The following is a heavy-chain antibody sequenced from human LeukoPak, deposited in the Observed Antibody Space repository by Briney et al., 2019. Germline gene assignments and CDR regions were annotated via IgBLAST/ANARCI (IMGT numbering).Heavy chain of an antibody. Sequence: SETLSLTCSVSGGSISSYYWSWIRQPPGKGLEWIGYTHYSGNTNYNPSLKSRVTISVDTSKNQFSLKLSSVTAADTAVYYCARGSDLHFLWGQGTLVTVSS. CDR2: THYSGNT. CDR3: ARGSDLHFL. CDR1: GGSISSYY. V-gene: IGHV4-59*08. J-gene: IGHJ4*02. D-gene: IGHD3-3*02.